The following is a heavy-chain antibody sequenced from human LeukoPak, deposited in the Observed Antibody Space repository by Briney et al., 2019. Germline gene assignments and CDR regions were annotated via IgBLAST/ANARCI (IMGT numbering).Heavy chain of an antibody. J-gene: IGHJ4*02. CDR2: TRNKANSYTT. CDR1: GFTFSDHY. D-gene: IGHD3-22*01. Sequence: GGSLRLSCAASGFTFSDHYMAWVRQAPGKGLEWVGRTRNKANSYTTEYAASVKGRFTISRDDSKNSLYLQMNSLKTEDTAVYYCARAFYDSSGYYSDYWGQGTLVTVSS. V-gene: IGHV3-72*01. CDR3: ARAFYDSSGYYSDY.